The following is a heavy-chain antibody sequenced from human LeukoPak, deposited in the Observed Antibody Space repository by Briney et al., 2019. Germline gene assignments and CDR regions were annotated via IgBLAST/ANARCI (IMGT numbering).Heavy chain of an antibody. D-gene: IGHD3-9*01. V-gene: IGHV4-39*01. CDR3: ATYYDILTPYNWFDP. CDR2: IYYSGST. CDR1: GGSFSSYY. Sequence: PSETLSLTCAVYGGSFSSYYWGWIRQPPGKGLEWIGSIYYSGSTYYNPSLKSRVTISVDTSKNQFSLKLSSVTAADTAVYYCATYYDILTPYNWFDPWGQGTLVTVSS. J-gene: IGHJ5*02.